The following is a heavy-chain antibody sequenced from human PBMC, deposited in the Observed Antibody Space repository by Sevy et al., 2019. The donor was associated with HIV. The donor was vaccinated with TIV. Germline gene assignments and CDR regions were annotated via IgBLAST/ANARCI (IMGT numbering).Heavy chain of an antibody. CDR3: ARSYGDYDYFDY. Sequence: ASVKVSCKASGGTFSSYAISWVRQAPGQGLEWMGGIIPIFGTANYAQKFQGRVTITADESTSTAYMALSSLRSEDTAVYYCARSYGDYDYFDYWGQGTLVTVSS. CDR1: GGTFSSYA. D-gene: IGHD4-17*01. V-gene: IGHV1-69*13. CDR2: IIPIFGTA. J-gene: IGHJ4*02.